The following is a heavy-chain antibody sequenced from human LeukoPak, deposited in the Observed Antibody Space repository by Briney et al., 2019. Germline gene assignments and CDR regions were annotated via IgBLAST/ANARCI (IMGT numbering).Heavy chain of an antibody. Sequence: GGSLRLSCAASGFNFSNYDMHWVRQAPSKGPEWVAFIRYDGSDKYYADSVKGRFTISRDNSKNTLYVQLNSLRNEDTAVYYCAKGDTSWGQGTLVTVSS. CDR1: GFNFSNYD. J-gene: IGHJ5*02. CDR2: IRYDGSDK. V-gene: IGHV3-30*02. D-gene: IGHD2-21*02. CDR3: AKGDTS.